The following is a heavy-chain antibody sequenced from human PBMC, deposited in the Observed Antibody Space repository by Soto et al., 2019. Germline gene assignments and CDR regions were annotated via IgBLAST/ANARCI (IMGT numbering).Heavy chain of an antibody. CDR3: AKDRPVASAGAYDY. D-gene: IGHD6-13*01. CDR1: GFTFRNFV. Sequence: EVKVLESGGGLVQPGGSLRLSCTASGFTFRNFVMSWVRQAPGKGLEWVSTVTDSGGSTYYADSVKGRFTISRDNSKNTLYLQMNSLRAEDTAVYYCAKDRPVASAGAYDYWGQGTLVTVSS. V-gene: IGHV3-23*01. CDR2: VTDSGGST. J-gene: IGHJ4*02.